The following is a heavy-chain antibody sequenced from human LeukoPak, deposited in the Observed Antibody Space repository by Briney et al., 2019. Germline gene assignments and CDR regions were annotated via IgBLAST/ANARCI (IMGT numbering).Heavy chain of an antibody. D-gene: IGHD3-9*01. CDR2: INPNSGGT. CDR1: GYTCTGYY. CDR3: ARDIWGEDVLRYFAWGY. Sequence: ASVKLSCTPSGYTCTGYYMHTERPTPEQRLERMRRINPNSGGTNHAQQFQSRVTMPRDTSIITAYMELSRLRSDDTAVYYCARDIWGEDVLRYFAWGYWGQGTLVTVSS. V-gene: IGHV1-2*06. J-gene: IGHJ4*02.